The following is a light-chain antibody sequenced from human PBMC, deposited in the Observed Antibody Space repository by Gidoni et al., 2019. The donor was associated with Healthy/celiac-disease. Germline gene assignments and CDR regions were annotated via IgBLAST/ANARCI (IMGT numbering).Light chain of an antibody. CDR1: SSDVGSYNL. Sequence: QSALTQPASESGSPGQSITISCTGTSSDVGSYNLVSWYQQHQGKAPKLMIYEGSKRPSGVSNRFSGSKSGNTASLTISGLQAEDEADYYCCSYAGSSTYVVFGGGTKLTVL. J-gene: IGLJ2*01. CDR2: EGS. V-gene: IGLV2-23*01. CDR3: CSYAGSSTYVV.